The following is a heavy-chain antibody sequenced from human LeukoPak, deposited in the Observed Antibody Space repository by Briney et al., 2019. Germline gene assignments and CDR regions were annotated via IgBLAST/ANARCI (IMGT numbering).Heavy chain of an antibody. CDR3: VRGISPGSGWFFDI. J-gene: IGHJ3*02. D-gene: IGHD6-19*01. CDR1: GGSISSYY. CDR2: IYYSGST. V-gene: IGHV4-59*12. Sequence: SETLSLTCTVSGGSISSYYWSWIRQPPGKGLEWIGYIYYSGSTNYNPSLKSRVTISVDKSKMQFSLKLSSVTAADTAVYYCVRGISPGSGWFFDIWGQGTMVTVSS.